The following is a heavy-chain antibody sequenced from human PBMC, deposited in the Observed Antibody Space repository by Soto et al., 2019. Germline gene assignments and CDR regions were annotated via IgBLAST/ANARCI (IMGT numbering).Heavy chain of an antibody. Sequence: GASVKVSCKASGGTFSSYAISWVRQAPGQGLEWMGGIIPIFGTENYAQKFQGRVTITADKATSTTYMELSSLRSEDTAVYYGARESGEAAAAGNDYYFDYWGQGTLVTVSS. CDR2: IIPIFGTE. J-gene: IGHJ4*02. V-gene: IGHV1-69*06. CDR3: ARESGEAAAAGNDYYFDY. CDR1: GGTFSSYA. D-gene: IGHD6-13*01.